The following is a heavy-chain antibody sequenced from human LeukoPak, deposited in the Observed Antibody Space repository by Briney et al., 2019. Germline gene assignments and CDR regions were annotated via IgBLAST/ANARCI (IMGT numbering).Heavy chain of an antibody. CDR2: VYYSGST. CDR1: GGSINTYN. J-gene: IGHJ5*02. D-gene: IGHD2-8*01. V-gene: IGHV4-59*08. CDR3: ARQKGYCTNGVCYDWFNA. Sequence: SETLSLTCTVSGGSINTYNWGWIRQSPGKGLEWIGDVYYSGSTKYNYSLKSRVTISVDTSKKQVSLRLSSVTAADTAVYFCARQKGYCTNGVCYDWFNAWGQGTLVTVSS.